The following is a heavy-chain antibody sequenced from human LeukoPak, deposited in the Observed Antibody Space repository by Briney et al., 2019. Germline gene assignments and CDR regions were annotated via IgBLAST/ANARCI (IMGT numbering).Heavy chain of an antibody. D-gene: IGHD2-21*02. V-gene: IGHV1-2*06. CDR3: ARGPSTYCGGDCYNYFPFDY. CDR2: INPNSGGT. Sequence: ASVKVSCKASGYTFTGYYMHWVRQAPGQGLEWMGRINPNSGGTNYAQKFQGRVTMTRDTSISTAYMELSRLRSDDTAVYYCARGPSTYCGGDCYNYFPFDYWGQGTLVTVSS. J-gene: IGHJ4*02. CDR1: GYTFTGYY.